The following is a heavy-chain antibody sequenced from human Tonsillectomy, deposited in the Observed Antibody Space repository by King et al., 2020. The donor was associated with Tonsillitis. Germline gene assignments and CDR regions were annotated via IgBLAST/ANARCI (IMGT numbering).Heavy chain of an antibody. CDR1: GFTFSSYS. J-gene: IGHJ4*01. CDR3: ARDPHPGPGGFDY. Sequence: VQLVESGGGLVKPGGSLRLSCAASGFTFSSYSMNWVRQAPGKGLEWVSSISSSSSYIYYADSVKGRFTISRDNAKNSLYLQMNSLRAEDTAVYYCARDPHPGPGGFDYWGHGTLVTVSS. V-gene: IGHV3-21*01. D-gene: IGHD3-16*01. CDR2: ISSSSSYI.